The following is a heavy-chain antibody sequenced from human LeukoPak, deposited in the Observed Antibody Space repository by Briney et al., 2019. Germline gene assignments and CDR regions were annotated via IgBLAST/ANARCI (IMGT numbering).Heavy chain of an antibody. Sequence: ASVKVSCKASGYTFTGYYMHWVRQAPGQGLEWMGWINPNSGGTNYAQKFQGWVTMTRDTSISTAYMELSRLRSDDTAVYYCARTNLDCKNGVCYDYWGQGTPVTVSS. D-gene: IGHD2-8*01. CDR1: GYTFTGYY. CDR2: INPNSGGT. J-gene: IGHJ4*02. V-gene: IGHV1-2*04. CDR3: ARTNLDCKNGVCYDY.